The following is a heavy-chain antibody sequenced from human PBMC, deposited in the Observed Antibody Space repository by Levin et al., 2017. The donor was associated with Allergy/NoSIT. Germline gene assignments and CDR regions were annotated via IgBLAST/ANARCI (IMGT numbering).Heavy chain of an antibody. J-gene: IGHJ4*02. V-gene: IGHV4-39*01. CDR1: GGSIRGGSYS. CDR3: ATGPSGFDY. CDR2: ISSGRST. D-gene: IGHD1-26*01. Sequence: PSETLSLTCNVSGGSIRGGSYSWGWIRQPPEKGLEWIGTISSGRSTYYNPSFNSRPTISLDTSKNLFSLKLDSLTAADTAVYYCATGPSGFDYWGQGTLVTVS.